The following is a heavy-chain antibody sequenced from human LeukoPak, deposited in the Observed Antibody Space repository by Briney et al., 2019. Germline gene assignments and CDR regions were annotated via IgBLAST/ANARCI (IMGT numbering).Heavy chain of an antibody. D-gene: IGHD2-2*01. J-gene: IGHJ1*01. CDR3: AKAVVVVPAAQYFQH. CDR1: GFTFSSYA. V-gene: IGHV3-23*01. Sequence: PGGSLRLSCAASGFTFSSYAMSWVRQAPGKWLEWVSAISGSGGSTYYADSVKGRFTISRDNSKNTLYLQMNSLRAEDTAVYYCAKAVVVVPAAQYFQHWGQGTLVTVSS. CDR2: ISGSGGST.